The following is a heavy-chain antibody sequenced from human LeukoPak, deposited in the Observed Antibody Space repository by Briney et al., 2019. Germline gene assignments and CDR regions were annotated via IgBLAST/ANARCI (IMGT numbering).Heavy chain of an antibody. CDR2: IYYTGST. CDR1: GGSISSYY. Sequence: SETLSLTCTVSGGSISSYYWSWIRQPPGKGLEWIGYIYYTGSTNYNPSLKSRVTISVDTSKNQLSLNLSSVTAADTAVYYCARKATVTTNWYLDLWGRANLVTVSS. J-gene: IGHJ2*01. CDR3: ARKATVTTNWYLDL. D-gene: IGHD4-17*01. V-gene: IGHV4-59*01.